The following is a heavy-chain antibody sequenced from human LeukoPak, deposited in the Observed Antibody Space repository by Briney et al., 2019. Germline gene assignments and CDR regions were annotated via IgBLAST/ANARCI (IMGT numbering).Heavy chain of an antibody. D-gene: IGHD6-6*01. CDR1: GFTFSSYW. CDR2: IKQDGSEK. V-gene: IGHV3-7*03. CDR3: AGDAVHYYYGMDV. J-gene: IGHJ6*02. Sequence: GGSLRLSCAASGFTFSSYWMSWVRQAPGKGLEWVANIKQDGSEKYYVDSVKGRFTISRDNAKNSLYLQMNSLRAEDTAVYYCAGDAVHYYYGMDVWGQGTTVTASS.